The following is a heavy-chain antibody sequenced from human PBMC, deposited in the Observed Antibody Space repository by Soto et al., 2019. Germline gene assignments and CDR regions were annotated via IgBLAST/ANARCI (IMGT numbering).Heavy chain of an antibody. D-gene: IGHD3-9*01. J-gene: IGHJ6*01. Sequence: ASVKVSCKAAGYTFTSYGISWVRQAAGQGLEWMGWISAYNGNTNYAQKLQGRVTMTTDTSTSTAYMALRSLRSDDKAVYYCAGGAVSFDLKNYYHSHGMEVWGQRTQVTVSS. CDR3: AGGAVSFDLKNYYHSHGMEV. V-gene: IGHV1-18*04. CDR1: GYTFTSYG. CDR2: ISAYNGNT.